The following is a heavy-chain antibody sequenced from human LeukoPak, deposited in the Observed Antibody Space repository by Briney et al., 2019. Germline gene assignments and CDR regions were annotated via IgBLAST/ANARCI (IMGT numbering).Heavy chain of an antibody. D-gene: IGHD4-11*01. CDR3: AKSGGTTVFDF. CDR2: ISSSGST. Sequence: SETLSLACTVSGVSISSYYWNWSRQPPGKGLEWIGYISSSGSTSYNPSLKSQVTISIDTSKNQFSLKLSSVTAADTAVYYCAKSGGTTVFDFWGQGILVTVSS. J-gene: IGHJ4*02. V-gene: IGHV4-59*01. CDR1: GVSISSYY.